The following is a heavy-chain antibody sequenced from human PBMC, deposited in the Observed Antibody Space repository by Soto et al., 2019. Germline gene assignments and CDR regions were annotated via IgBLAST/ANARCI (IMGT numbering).Heavy chain of an antibody. Sequence: PGGSLRLFCAAFGFSFSSYGMHWVRQGPRKGLEWVAVIWYDGSNKYYADSLQGRFTISRATSKNTPDLQMNSLRAEDTAVYYCAREYRSLESDYDLSYWGQGTLVTVSS. CDR1: GFSFSSYG. CDR3: AREYRSLESDYDLSY. V-gene: IGHV3-33*01. D-gene: IGHD3-3*01. CDR2: IWYDGSNK. J-gene: IGHJ4*02.